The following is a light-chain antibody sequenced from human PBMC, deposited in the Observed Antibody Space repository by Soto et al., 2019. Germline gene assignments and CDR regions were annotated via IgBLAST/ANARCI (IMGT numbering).Light chain of an antibody. CDR2: DVT. V-gene: IGLV2-8*01. Sequence: QSVLTQPPSASGSPGQSVXISCTGTSSDVGGYNYVSWYQQHPGKAPKLMIYDVTKRPSGVPDRFSGSKSGSTASLTVSGLQAEDEADYYCSSYAGSNNWVFGGGTKVTVL. CDR3: SSYAGSNNWV. CDR1: SSDVGGYNY. J-gene: IGLJ3*02.